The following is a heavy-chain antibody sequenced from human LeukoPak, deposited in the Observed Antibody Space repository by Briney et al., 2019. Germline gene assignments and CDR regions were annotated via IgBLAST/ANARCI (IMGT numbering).Heavy chain of an antibody. V-gene: IGHV3-23*01. CDR2: ISNSGVST. Sequence: HPGGSLRLSCAASGFTFNSYSMNWVRQAPGKGLEWVSAISNSGVSTHYADSVKGRFTISRDNSKNTLFLHMNTLRADDMAVYYCAKDLYPHGRAEYFQHWGQGTLVTVSS. D-gene: IGHD2-2*02. CDR1: GFTFNSYS. J-gene: IGHJ1*01. CDR3: AKDLYPHGRAEYFQH.